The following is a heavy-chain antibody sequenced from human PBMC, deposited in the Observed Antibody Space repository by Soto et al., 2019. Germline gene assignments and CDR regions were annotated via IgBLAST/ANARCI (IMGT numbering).Heavy chain of an antibody. CDR1: GFIFGNYG. CDR3: AKDLRAGYYDSTGEADS. D-gene: IGHD3-22*01. CDR2: ISYDGSNR. Sequence: QVQLVESGGGVVQPGRSLRLSCVASGFIFGNYGMHWVRQAPGKGLEWVAVISYDGSNRYYADSVKGRFTVSRDNSNNTLYLQVDALRTDDTAIYSCAKDLRAGYYDSTGEADSWGQGILVSVSS. V-gene: IGHV3-30*18. J-gene: IGHJ4*02.